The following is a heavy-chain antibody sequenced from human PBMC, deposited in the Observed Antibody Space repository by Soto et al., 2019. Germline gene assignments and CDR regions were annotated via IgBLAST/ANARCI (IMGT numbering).Heavy chain of an antibody. CDR1: GFTFSSYS. D-gene: IGHD3-10*01. V-gene: IGHV3-21*04. Sequence: GSLRLSCAASGFTFSSYSMHWVRQAPGKGLEWVSSISSRSRSIYYADSVKDRFTISRDNSKNTLYLQLNSLRAEDTAVYYCGKKYHYGSGTYLYYFDYWGQGTLLTFSS. CDR3: GKKYHYGSGTYLYYFDY. J-gene: IGHJ4*02. CDR2: ISSRSRSI.